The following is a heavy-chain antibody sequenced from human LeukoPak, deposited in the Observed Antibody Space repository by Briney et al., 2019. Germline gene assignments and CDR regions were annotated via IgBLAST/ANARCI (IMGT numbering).Heavy chain of an antibody. Sequence: SGGSLRLSCAASGFTFSSYSMNWVRQAPGKGLEWVSVIYSGGSTYYTDSVKGRFTISRDNSQNTLYLQMNSLRAEDTAVYYCASSLYGDYYYYMDVWGKGTTVTVSS. CDR2: IYSGGST. J-gene: IGHJ6*03. D-gene: IGHD4-17*01. CDR1: GFTFSSYS. CDR3: ASSLYGDYYYYMDV. V-gene: IGHV3-66*02.